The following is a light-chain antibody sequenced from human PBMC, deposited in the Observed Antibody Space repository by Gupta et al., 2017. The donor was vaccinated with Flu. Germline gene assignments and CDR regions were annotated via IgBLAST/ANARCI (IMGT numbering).Light chain of an antibody. CDR2: DAS. Sequence: ATLSLSPGDRATLSCRASQSVFAYLAWYQHKPGQAPRLLIYDASTREPGVPARFSGSGYGTEFTLSISSREPEDFAVYYCHQRSSWPRITFGGGTKVEI. CDR3: HQRSSWPRIT. CDR1: QSVFAY. J-gene: IGKJ4*01. V-gene: IGKV3-11*01.